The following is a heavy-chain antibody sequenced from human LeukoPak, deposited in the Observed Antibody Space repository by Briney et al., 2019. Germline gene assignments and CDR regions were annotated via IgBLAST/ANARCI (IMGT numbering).Heavy chain of an antibody. CDR3: ARGGYSGYDHDAFDI. CDR1: GFTFSSYW. V-gene: IGHV3-7*01. D-gene: IGHD5-12*01. CDR2: IKQDGSEK. J-gene: IGHJ3*02. Sequence: PGGSLRLSCAASGFTFSSYWMSWVRQAPGKGLEWVANIKQDGSEKYYVDSVKGRFTISRDNAKNSLYLQMNSLRAEDTAVYYCARGGYSGYDHDAFDIWGQGTMVTVSS.